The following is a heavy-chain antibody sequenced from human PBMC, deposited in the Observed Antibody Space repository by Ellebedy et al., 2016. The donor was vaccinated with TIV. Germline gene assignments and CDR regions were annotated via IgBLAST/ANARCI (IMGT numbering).Heavy chain of an antibody. Sequence: GESLKISCAASGFTFMNYAMNWVRQAPGKGPEWVSYISYSGDLMYYADSVKGRFTTARDNAGNSLYLQMNSLRAEDTAVYYCARLGVIAAAGASDSWGQGTLVIVSS. J-gene: IGHJ4*02. CDR2: ISYSGDLM. CDR3: ARLGVIAAAGASDS. CDR1: GFTFMNYA. V-gene: IGHV3-21*04. D-gene: IGHD6-13*01.